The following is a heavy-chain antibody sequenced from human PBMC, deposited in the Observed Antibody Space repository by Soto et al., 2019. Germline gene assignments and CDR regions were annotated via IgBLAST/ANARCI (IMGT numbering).Heavy chain of an antibody. J-gene: IGHJ5*02. CDR2: IYYSGRT. D-gene: IGHD6-13*01. Sequence: QVQLQESGPGLVKPSQTLSLTYTVSGGSISSGGYYWSWIRQHPGKGLEWIGYIYYSGRTNYNPSLKSRVTISVDTSKNQFSLKLNSVTAADTAVYYCARVFSDSSSFFDPWGQGTLVTVSS. CDR1: GGSISSGGYY. V-gene: IGHV4-31*03. CDR3: ARVFSDSSSFFDP.